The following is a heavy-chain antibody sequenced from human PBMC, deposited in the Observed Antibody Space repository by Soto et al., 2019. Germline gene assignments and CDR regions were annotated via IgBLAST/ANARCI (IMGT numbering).Heavy chain of an antibody. CDR1: GDSISSINW. Sequence: TLSLTCDVSGDSISSINWWVWVRQPPGKGLQWIGEVYHTGTTNYNPSLKSRVTISVDKSQNHFSLNVTSVTAADTAVYYCARSSGLFAISLLDTWGQGALVTVSS. V-gene: IGHV4-4*02. CDR2: VYHTGTT. CDR3: ARSSGLFAISLLDT. J-gene: IGHJ5*01. D-gene: IGHD2-2*02.